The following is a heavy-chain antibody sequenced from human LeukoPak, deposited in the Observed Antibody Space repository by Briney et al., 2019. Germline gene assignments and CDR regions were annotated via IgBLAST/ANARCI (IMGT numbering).Heavy chain of an antibody. Sequence: ASVKVSCKASGYTFTGYYMHWVRQAPGQGLEWMGWINPNSGGTNYAQKFQGRVTMTRDTSISTAYMELRSLRSDDTAVYYCARDPPSFGYYYGMDVWGQGTTVTVSS. J-gene: IGHJ6*02. D-gene: IGHD3-3*01. V-gene: IGHV1-2*02. CDR1: GYTFTGYY. CDR3: ARDPPSFGYYYGMDV. CDR2: INPNSGGT.